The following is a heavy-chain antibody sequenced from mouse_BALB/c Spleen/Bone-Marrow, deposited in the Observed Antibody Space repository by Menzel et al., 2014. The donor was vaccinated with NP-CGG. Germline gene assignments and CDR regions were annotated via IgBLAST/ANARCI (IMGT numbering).Heavy chain of an antibody. CDR2: IDPETGGT. J-gene: IGHJ4*01. Sequence: QVQLQQSGAELVRPGASVTLSCKASGYTFTDYGMHWVKQTPVHGLEWIGAIDPETGGTAYNQKFKGKATLTADKSSSTAYMELRSLTSEDSAVYYCTRHWDYAMDYWGQGTSVTVSS. V-gene: IGHV1-15*01. CDR3: TRHWDYAMDY. D-gene: IGHD4-1*01. CDR1: GYTFTDYG.